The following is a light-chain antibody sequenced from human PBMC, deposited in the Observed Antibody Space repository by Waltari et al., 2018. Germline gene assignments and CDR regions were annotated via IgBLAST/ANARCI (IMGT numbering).Light chain of an antibody. CDR3: QQCNTYPIP. CDR1: HSISTW. CDR2: EPS. J-gene: IGKJ3*01. V-gene: IGKV1-5*03. Sequence: DIQMTQSPSTLSASVGDRVTITCRASHSISTWLAWYQQKPGNAPTLLIYEPSSLENGVPSRFSGSGSGTEFTLTISSLQPDDFATYYCQQCNTYPIPFGRGTKVDIK.